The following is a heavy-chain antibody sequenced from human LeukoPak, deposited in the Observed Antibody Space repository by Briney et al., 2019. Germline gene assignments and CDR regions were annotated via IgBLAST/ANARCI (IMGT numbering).Heavy chain of an antibody. CDR1: SGYMTGYY. D-gene: IGHD3-9*01. J-gene: IGHJ6*03. Sequence: SETLSLTCTVSSGYMTGYYWNWIRQPAGKGLEWIGRIYIDGSTNYNPSLRSRVTMSIDTSENYFSLNLISVTAADTAVYYCARAQEQYVYGRYFYFMDVWGKGTTVTVSS. V-gene: IGHV4-4*07. CDR2: IYIDGST. CDR3: ARAQEQYVYGRYFYFMDV.